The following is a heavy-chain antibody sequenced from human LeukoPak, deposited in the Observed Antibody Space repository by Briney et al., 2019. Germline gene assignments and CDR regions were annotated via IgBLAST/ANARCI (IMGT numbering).Heavy chain of an antibody. V-gene: IGHV4-31*03. CDR2: IYYSGST. Sequence: PSETLSLTCTVSGGSISSGGYYWSWIRQHPGKGLEWIGYIYYSGSTYYNPSLKSRVTISVDTSKNQFSLKLSSVTAADTAVYYCARGDVFPRDLDIWGQGTMVTVSS. CDR1: GGSISSGGYY. J-gene: IGHJ3*02. D-gene: IGHD2-21*01. CDR3: ARGDVFPRDLDI.